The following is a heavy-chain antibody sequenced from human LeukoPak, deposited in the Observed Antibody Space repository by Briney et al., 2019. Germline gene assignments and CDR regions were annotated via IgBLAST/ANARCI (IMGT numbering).Heavy chain of an antibody. Sequence: EASVKVSCKASGGTFSSYAISWVRQAPGQGLEWMGGIIPIFGTANYAQKFQGRVTITTDESTSTAYMELSSLRSEDTAVYYCARDQGYYYDSSGYYSWGQGTLVTVSS. CDR1: GGTFSSYA. D-gene: IGHD3-22*01. J-gene: IGHJ4*02. CDR3: ARDQGYYYDSSGYYS. V-gene: IGHV1-69*05. CDR2: IIPIFGTA.